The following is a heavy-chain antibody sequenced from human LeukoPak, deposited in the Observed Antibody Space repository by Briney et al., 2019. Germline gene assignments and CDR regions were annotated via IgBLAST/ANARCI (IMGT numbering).Heavy chain of an antibody. CDR1: GFTFCCYA. D-gene: IGHD4/OR15-4a*01. CDR3: ARDMGLMERGPATATTFYY. Sequence: GGSLILSCAASGFTFCCYAMHWVRQAPGKGLEWVAVISYDGSNKYYADSVKGRFTISRDKSKNTLYLQMNSLRAEDTAVYYCARDMGLMERGPATATTFYYWGQGTLVTVSS. V-gene: IGHV3-30-3*01. CDR2: ISYDGSNK. J-gene: IGHJ4*02.